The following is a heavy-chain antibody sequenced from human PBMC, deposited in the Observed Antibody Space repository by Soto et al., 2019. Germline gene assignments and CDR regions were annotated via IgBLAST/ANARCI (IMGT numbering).Heavy chain of an antibody. V-gene: IGHV1-3*01. CDR3: ARVASGSYWGVYFDP. CDR2: INAGNGNT. Sequence: GASVKVSCKASGYTFTSYAMHWVRQAPGQRLEWMGWINAGNGNTKYSQKFQGRVTITRDTSASTAYMELSSLRSEDTAVYYCARVASGSYWGVYFDPWGQGTLVTVSS. J-gene: IGHJ4*02. CDR1: GYTFTSYA. D-gene: IGHD1-26*01.